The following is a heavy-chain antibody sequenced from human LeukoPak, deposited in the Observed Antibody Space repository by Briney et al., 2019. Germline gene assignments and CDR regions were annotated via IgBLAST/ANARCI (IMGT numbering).Heavy chain of an antibody. Sequence: PGGSLRLSCAVSGFTFSSYAMNWVRQAPGKGLEWVSSISSSGTSIYSADSVKGRFTISRDNAKNSLYLQMNSLRAEDTAVYYCARVSRYCSGGSCYSGLVFFDYWGQGTLVTVSS. D-gene: IGHD2-15*01. CDR2: ISSSGTSI. J-gene: IGHJ4*02. CDR1: GFTFSSYA. V-gene: IGHV3-21*01. CDR3: ARVSRYCSGGSCYSGLVFFDY.